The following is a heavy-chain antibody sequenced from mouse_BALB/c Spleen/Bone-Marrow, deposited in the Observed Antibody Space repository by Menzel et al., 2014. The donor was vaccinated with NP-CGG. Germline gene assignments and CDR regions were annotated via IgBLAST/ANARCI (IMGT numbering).Heavy chain of an antibody. V-gene: IGHV10-1*02. Sequence: VQLKQSGGGLVQPKGSLKLSCAASGFTSNTYAMNWVRQAPGKGLEWVARIRSKSNNYATYYADSVKDRFTISRDDSQSMLYLQMNNLKTEDTAMYYCVRYYGSSYYYAMDYWGQGTSVTVSS. CDR3: VRYYGSSYYYAMDY. J-gene: IGHJ4*01. CDR2: IRSKSNNYAT. D-gene: IGHD1-1*01. CDR1: GFTSNTYA.